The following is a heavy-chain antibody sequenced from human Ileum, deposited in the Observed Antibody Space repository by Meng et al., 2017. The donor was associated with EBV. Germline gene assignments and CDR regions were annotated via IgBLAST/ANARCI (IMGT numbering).Heavy chain of an antibody. CDR1: AGSISMSYR. Sequence: VPPQQLRPVLIHPSTSLVLYFAVTAGSISMSYRWSWVRQPPGKVLQWIGETSHSGSTNYSPSLKNRVTISLDKSKNQLSLKLNSVTAADTAVYYCASSDYYRSDYWGQGTLVTVSS. J-gene: IGHJ4*02. D-gene: IGHD3-22*01. V-gene: IGHV4-4*02. CDR2: TSHSGST. CDR3: ASSDYYRSDY.